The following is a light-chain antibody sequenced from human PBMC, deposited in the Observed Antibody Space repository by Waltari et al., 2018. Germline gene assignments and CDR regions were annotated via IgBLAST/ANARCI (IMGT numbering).Light chain of an antibody. J-gene: IGLJ3*02. Sequence: QSALTQTATVSGSPGQSITISCSGTSSDIGNDNLVSWYQQHPGKAPPLIIYDVYKRPSGVSNRFSGSKSGNTAFLAISGLQTADEADYYCSSYAGSAISVFGGGTKLTVL. CDR1: SSDIGNDNL. CDR3: SSYAGSAISV. V-gene: IGLV2-23*02. CDR2: DVY.